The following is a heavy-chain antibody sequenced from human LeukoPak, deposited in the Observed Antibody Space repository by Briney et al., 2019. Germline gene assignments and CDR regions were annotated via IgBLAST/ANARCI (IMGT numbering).Heavy chain of an antibody. D-gene: IGHD3-22*01. CDR2: INTNTGNP. Sequence: ASVKVSCKASGGTFSSYAISWVRQAPGQRLEWMGWINTNTGNPTFAQGFTGRFVFSLDTSVSTAYLQITSLKAEDTAVYYCAVLSYDSSGYYYPFDYWGQGTLVTVSS. CDR3: AVLSYDSSGYYYPFDY. J-gene: IGHJ4*02. CDR1: GGTFSSYA. V-gene: IGHV7-4-1*02.